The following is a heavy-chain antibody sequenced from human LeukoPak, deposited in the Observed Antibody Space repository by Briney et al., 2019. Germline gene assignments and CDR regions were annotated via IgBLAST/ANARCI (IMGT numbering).Heavy chain of an antibody. V-gene: IGHV1-2*02. CDR3: AIAKYYDSSGYYWELDY. J-gene: IGHJ4*02. D-gene: IGHD3-22*01. CDR1: GYTFTGYY. Sequence: ASVKVSCKASGYTFTGYYMHWVRQAPGQGLEWMGWINPNSGGTNYAQKVQGRVTMTRDTSISTAYMELSRLRSDDTAVYYCAIAKYYDSSGYYWELDYWGQGTLVTVSS. CDR2: INPNSGGT.